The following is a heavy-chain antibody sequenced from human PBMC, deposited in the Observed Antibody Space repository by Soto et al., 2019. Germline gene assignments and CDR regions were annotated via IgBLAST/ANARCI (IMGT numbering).Heavy chain of an antibody. Sequence: ASVKVPCKASGYTFTGYYMHWVRPAPGQGLEWMGWINPNSGGTNYAQKFQGWVTMTRDTSISTAYMELSRLRSDDTAVYYCARTPRAATVTYYYYGMDVWGQGTTVTVSS. D-gene: IGHD4-17*01. J-gene: IGHJ6*02. CDR2: INPNSGGT. CDR3: ARTPRAATVTYYYYGMDV. V-gene: IGHV1-2*04. CDR1: GYTFTGYY.